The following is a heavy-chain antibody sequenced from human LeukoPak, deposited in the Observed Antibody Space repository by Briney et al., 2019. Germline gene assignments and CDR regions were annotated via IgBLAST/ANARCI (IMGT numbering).Heavy chain of an antibody. Sequence: ASVKVSCKASGYTFTAYYTYWVRQAPGQGLECMGRINPNSGGTNYAQKFQGRVTMTRDTSISTAYMELSRLTSDDTAVYYCATSSEGGYSYGSDIDYWGQGTLVTVSS. CDR2: INPNSGGT. J-gene: IGHJ4*02. V-gene: IGHV1-2*06. CDR3: ATSSEGGYSYGSDIDY. D-gene: IGHD5-18*01. CDR1: GYTFTAYY.